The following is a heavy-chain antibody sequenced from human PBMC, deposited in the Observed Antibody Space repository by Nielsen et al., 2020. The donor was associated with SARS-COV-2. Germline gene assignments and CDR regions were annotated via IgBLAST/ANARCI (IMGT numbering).Heavy chain of an antibody. D-gene: IGHD6-19*01. Sequence: GESLKISCAASGFTFDDYGMSWVRQAPGKGLEWVSAISASTYYADSVKGRFTISRDNSKNTLYLQMNSLRAEDTAVYYCARESVTGTDAFDIWGQGTVVTVSS. CDR3: ARESVTGTDAFDI. CDR1: GFTFDDYG. J-gene: IGHJ3*02. CDR2: ISAST. V-gene: IGHV3-23*01.